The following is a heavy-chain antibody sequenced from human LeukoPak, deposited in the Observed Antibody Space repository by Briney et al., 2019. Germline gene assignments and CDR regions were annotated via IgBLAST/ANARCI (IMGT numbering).Heavy chain of an antibody. CDR3: ARQVNDYGDYVGYYFDY. Sequence: GESLKITCKGSGYSFTSYWIGWVRQMPGEGLEWMRIIYPGDSDSRYSPSFQGQVTISADTSIRTAYLQWSSLKASDTAMYYCARQVNDYGDYVGYYFDYWGQGTLVTVSS. CDR1: GYSFTSYW. CDR2: IYPGDSDS. D-gene: IGHD4-17*01. V-gene: IGHV5-51*01. J-gene: IGHJ4*02.